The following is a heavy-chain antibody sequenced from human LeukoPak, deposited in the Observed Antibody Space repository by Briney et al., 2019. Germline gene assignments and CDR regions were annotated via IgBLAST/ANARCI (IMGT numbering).Heavy chain of an antibody. CDR1: ESTFSNYA. V-gene: IGHV3-30-3*01. J-gene: IGHJ4*02. D-gene: IGHD2-2*01. CDR3: ARAMVVVVPAAM. Sequence: GGSLRLSCAASESTFSNYAMHWVRQAPGKGLAWVAVISYDGDSKSYANSVKGRFTISRDNSKNTLYLQMNSLRPEDTAVYYCARAMVVVVPAAMWGQGTLVTVSS. CDR2: ISYDGDSK.